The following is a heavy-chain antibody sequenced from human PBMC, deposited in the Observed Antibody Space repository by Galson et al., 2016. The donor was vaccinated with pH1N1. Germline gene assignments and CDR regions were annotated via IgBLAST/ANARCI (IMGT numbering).Heavy chain of an antibody. CDR3: ARGGYSGYDNWSGAFDI. Sequence: SGSIFSSFAISWVRQAPGQGLDWVGRIMPMFGTVNYAQNFQGRVTITADESTSTAHMELSSLRSEDTAVYYFARGGYSGYDNWSGAFDIWGQGTIVTVSS. D-gene: IGHD5-12*01. J-gene: IGHJ3*02. V-gene: IGHV1-69*15. CDR1: GSIFSSFA. CDR2: IMPMFGTV.